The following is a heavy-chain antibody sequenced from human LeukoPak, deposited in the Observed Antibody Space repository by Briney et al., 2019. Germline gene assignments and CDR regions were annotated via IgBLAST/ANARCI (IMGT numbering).Heavy chain of an antibody. CDR2: ISGSGGST. J-gene: IGHJ4*02. V-gene: IGHV3-23*01. CDR1: GFTFSSYA. CDR3: AKDDGNNAKLLLDY. D-gene: IGHD2/OR15-2a*01. Sequence: GGSLRLSCAASGFTFSSYAMSWVRQAPGKGLGWVSAISGSGGSTYYADSVKGRFTISRDNSKNTLYLQMNGLRAEDTAIYYCAKDDGNNAKLLLDYWGQGTLVTVSS.